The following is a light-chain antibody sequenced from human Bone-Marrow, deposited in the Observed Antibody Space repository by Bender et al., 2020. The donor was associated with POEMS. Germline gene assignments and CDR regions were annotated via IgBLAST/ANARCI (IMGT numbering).Light chain of an antibody. J-gene: IGLJ2*01. V-gene: IGLV2-11*01. CDR1: SSDVGLYNY. CDR2: DVT. CDR3: SSYTDSNTLL. Sequence: QSALTHPASVSGSPGQSVTISCTGTSSDVGLYNYVSWYQQHPGKAPKLMIFDVTKRPSGVPDRFSGSKSGNTASLTISGLRTEDEADYFCSSYTDSNTLLFGGGTKVTVL.